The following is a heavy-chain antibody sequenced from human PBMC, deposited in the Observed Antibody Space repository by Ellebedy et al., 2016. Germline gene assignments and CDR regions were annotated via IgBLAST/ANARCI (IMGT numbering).Heavy chain of an antibody. CDR3: AKVGVAVYCSSENCLNWYFEV. CDR2: ISYDGRNK. CDR1: GFTFSSYG. D-gene: IGHD2-2*01. Sequence: GGSLRLXCAASGFTFSSYGMNWVRQAPGEGLEWVAVISYDGRNKKYADSVKGRFSISRDNSKDTLYLQMNSLRVEDSAVYYCAKVGVAVYCSSENCLNWYFEVWGRGTLVAVSS. J-gene: IGHJ2*01. V-gene: IGHV3-30*18.